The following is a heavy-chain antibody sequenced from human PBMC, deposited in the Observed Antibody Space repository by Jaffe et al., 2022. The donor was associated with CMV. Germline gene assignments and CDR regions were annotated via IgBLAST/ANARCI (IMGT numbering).Heavy chain of an antibody. CDR2: IYYSGST. Sequence: QVQLQESGPGLVKPSETLSLTCTVSGGSISSYYWSWIRQPPGKGLEWIGYIYYSGSTNYNPSLKSRVTISVDTSKNQFSLKLSSVTAADTAVYYCARQGGGSGWSKYYFDYWGQGTLVTVSS. CDR3: ARQGGGSGWSKYYFDY. D-gene: IGHD6-19*01. CDR1: GGSISSYY. V-gene: IGHV4-59*08. J-gene: IGHJ4*02.